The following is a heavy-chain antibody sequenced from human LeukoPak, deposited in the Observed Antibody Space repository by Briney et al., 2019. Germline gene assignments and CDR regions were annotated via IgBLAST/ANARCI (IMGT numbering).Heavy chain of an antibody. D-gene: IGHD2-15*01. J-gene: IGHJ4*02. V-gene: IGHV4-34*01. CDR1: GGSFRGYY. Sequence: SETLSLTCAVYGGSFRGYYWSWIRQPPGKGLEWIGEINHSGSTNYNPSLKSRVTISVDTSKNQFSLKLSSVTAADTAVYYCARRGYCSGGSCYYFDYWGQGTLVTVSS. CDR2: INHSGST. CDR3: ARRGYCSGGSCYYFDY.